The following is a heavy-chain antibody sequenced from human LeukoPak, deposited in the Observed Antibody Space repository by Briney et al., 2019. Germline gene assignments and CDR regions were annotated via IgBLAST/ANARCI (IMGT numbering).Heavy chain of an antibody. Sequence: GESLKISFKGSGYSFPSYWIGWVRQMPGKGLEWMGIIYPGDSNTKYSPSFKGQVTISADKSISTAYLQRSSLKASDTAMYYCARPGGHCSGGSCYHWFDPWGQGTLVTVSS. CDR1: GYSFPSYW. D-gene: IGHD2-15*01. V-gene: IGHV5-51*01. J-gene: IGHJ5*02. CDR2: IYPGDSNT. CDR3: ARPGGHCSGGSCYHWFDP.